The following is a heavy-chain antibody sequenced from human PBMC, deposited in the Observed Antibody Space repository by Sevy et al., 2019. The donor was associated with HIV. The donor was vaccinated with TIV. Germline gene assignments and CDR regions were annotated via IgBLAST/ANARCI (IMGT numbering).Heavy chain of an antibody. CDR1: GFTFSNAW. CDR2: IKSKTDGGTT. D-gene: IGHD2-2*02. J-gene: IGHJ6*01. Sequence: GGSLRLSCAASGFTFSNAWMXWVRQAPGKGLEWVGRIKSKTDGGTTDYAAPVKGRFTISRDDSKNTLYLQMNSLKTEDTAVYYCTTDQVVPAAIGGXYYXYGXDXXXXGTTVTVSS. V-gene: IGHV3-15*01. CDR3: TTDQVVPAAIGGXYYXYGXDX.